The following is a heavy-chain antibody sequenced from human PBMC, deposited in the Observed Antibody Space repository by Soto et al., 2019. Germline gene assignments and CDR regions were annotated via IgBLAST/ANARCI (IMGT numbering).Heavy chain of an antibody. D-gene: IGHD2-15*01. CDR1: GYTFTSYG. CDR3: ARDLGWCSGGSCPIDY. V-gene: IGHV1-18*01. J-gene: IGHJ4*02. CDR2: ISTNNGDT. Sequence: QVQLVQSGAEVKKPGASVKVSCKASGYTFTSYGISWVRQAPGQGLEWMGWISTNNGDTNYAQKLRGRVTLTSGTSTTTAYMELRSLTSDDTAVYYCARDLGWCSGGSCPIDYWGQGTVVTVSS.